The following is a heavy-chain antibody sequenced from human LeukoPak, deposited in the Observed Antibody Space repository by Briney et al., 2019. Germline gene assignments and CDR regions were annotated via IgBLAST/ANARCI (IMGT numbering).Heavy chain of an antibody. CDR1: GFTFSNCW. V-gene: IGHV3-7*01. CDR3: ARGHYDVLASSYKWTPDY. Sequence: GGSLRLSCAASGFTFSNCWMTWVRQAPGKGLEWVANIKEDGSVKHCVDSVKGRFTTSRDNAKNSLSLQLSSLRVEDTAIYYCARGHYDVLASSYKWTPDYWGQGTLVTVSS. CDR2: IKEDGSVK. D-gene: IGHD3-9*01. J-gene: IGHJ4*02.